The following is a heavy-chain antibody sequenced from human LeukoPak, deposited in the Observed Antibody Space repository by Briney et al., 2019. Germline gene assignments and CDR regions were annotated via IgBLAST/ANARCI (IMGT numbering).Heavy chain of an antibody. Sequence: PGGSLRLSRAASGFTFSNYAMSWVRQAPGKGLEWVSAITGSGGNTYYADSVKGRFTIFRDNSKNTVFLQMNSLRAEDTAVYYCAKWGDYDVLTGYYVSDYWGQGTLVTVSS. CDR1: GFTFSNYA. CDR3: AKWGDYDVLTGYYVSDY. V-gene: IGHV3-23*01. D-gene: IGHD3-9*01. J-gene: IGHJ4*02. CDR2: ITGSGGNT.